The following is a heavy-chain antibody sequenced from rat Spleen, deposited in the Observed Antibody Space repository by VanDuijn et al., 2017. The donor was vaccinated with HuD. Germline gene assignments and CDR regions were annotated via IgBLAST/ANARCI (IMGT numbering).Heavy chain of an antibody. V-gene: IGHV5-29*01. CDR3: ARHGNFDY. CDR2: ISYDGSTT. Sequence: EVQLVESGGGLVQPGGSLKLSCAASGFTFSNYGMAWVRQTPTKGLEWVATISYDGSTTYYRDSVKGRFTISRDNAKSTLYLQMDSLRSEDTATYYCARHGNFDYWGQGVMVTVSS. CDR1: GFTFSNYG. J-gene: IGHJ2*01.